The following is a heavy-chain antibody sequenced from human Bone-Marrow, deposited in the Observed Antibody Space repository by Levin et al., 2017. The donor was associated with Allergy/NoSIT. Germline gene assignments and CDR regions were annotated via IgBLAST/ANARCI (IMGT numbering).Heavy chain of an antibody. CDR2: IIPILRTT. V-gene: IGHV1-69*08. Sequence: KISCKASGNTFSSYTFTWVRQAPGQGLEWMGRIIPILRTTNYAQRFQGRITITADTSTSTTYMELSSLRPEDAAVYYCAWGLGYCSPMSCLNFRLTSGGKGTLVTVPS. CDR3: AWGLGYCSPMSCLNFRLTS. D-gene: IGHD2-15*01. J-gene: IGHJ4*02. CDR1: GNTFSSYT.